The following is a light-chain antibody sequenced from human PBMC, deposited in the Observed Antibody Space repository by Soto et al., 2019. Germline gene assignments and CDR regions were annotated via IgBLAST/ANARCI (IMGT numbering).Light chain of an antibody. CDR1: QSVSLS. V-gene: IGKV3-15*01. CDR3: QQYHIWPSWT. J-gene: IGKJ1*01. Sequence: EIVLTQSPATLSVSLGDSATLSCRAGQSVSLSLAWYQMSPGQPPRLLIYGASTRATDIPARFRGTGSGTDFTLTISSLQSEDFAVYFCQQYHIWPSWTFGQGTKVDIK. CDR2: GAS.